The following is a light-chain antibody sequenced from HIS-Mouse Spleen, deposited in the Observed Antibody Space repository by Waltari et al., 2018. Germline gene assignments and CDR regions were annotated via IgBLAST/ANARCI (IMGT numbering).Light chain of an antibody. J-gene: IGLJ3*02. CDR1: SSARGCVKL. Sequence: QSALTQPASVSGYPGQSIPISRTGTSSARGCVKLVPWYQQPPGKAPKLMIYAGSKRPSGVSNRFSGSKSGNTASLTISGLQAEDEADYYCCSYAGSSTWVFGGGTKLTVL. CDR2: AGS. V-gene: IGLV2-23*01. CDR3: CSYAGSSTWV.